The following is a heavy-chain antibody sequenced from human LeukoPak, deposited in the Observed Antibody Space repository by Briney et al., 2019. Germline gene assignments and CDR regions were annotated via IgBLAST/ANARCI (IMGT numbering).Heavy chain of an antibody. D-gene: IGHD3-22*01. Sequence: PGGSLRLSCAASGFTVSSSYMSWVRQAPGMGLECVSVIGSDGRTYYANSVKGRFTISRDISKNMVYLQMNSLRADDTAVYYCARDDASGGYYEFGYWGQGTLVTVSS. CDR3: ARDDASGGYYEFGY. CDR1: GFTVSSSY. CDR2: IGSDGRT. J-gene: IGHJ4*02. V-gene: IGHV3-53*01.